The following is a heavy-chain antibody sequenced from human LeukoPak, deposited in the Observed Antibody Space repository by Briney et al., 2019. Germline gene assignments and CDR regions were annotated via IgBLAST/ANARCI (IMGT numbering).Heavy chain of an antibody. CDR3: ARSPMVRGVIITASDY. D-gene: IGHD3-10*01. CDR2: ISAYNGNT. CDR1: GYTFTSYG. Sequence: ASVKVSCKASGYTFTSYGISWVRQAPGQGLEWMGWISAYNGNTNYARKLQGRVTMTTDTSTSTAYMELRSLRSDDTAVYYCARSPMVRGVIITASDYWGQGTLVTVSS. V-gene: IGHV1-18*01. J-gene: IGHJ4*02.